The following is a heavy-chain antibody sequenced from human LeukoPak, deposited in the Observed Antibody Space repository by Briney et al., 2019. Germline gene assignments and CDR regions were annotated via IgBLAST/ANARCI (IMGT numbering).Heavy chain of an antibody. V-gene: IGHV4-4*07. Sequence: SETLSLTCSVSGAPFSGYYWGWIRQAAGTGLEWLGRIYTSGRPDYNPSLRSRVTMSVDTSKNQFTLKLSSVTAADTAVYYCAREARDYEGSGYQYENWGQGTLVTVSS. D-gene: IGHD3-3*01. J-gene: IGHJ4*02. CDR1: GAPFSGYY. CDR3: AREARDYEGSGYQYEN. CDR2: IYTSGRP.